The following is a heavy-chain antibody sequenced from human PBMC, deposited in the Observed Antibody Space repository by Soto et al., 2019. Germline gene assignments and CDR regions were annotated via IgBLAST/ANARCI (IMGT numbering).Heavy chain of an antibody. CDR1: GYTFTSYG. Sequence: ASVKVSCKASGYTFTSYGISWVRQAPGQGLEWMGWISAYNGNTNYAQKLQGRVTMTTDTSTSTAYMELRSLRSDDTAVYYCARVRNYDFWSGYYTGDYWGQGTLVTVSS. CDR3: ARVRNYDFWSGYYTGDY. D-gene: IGHD3-3*01. J-gene: IGHJ4*02. CDR2: ISAYNGNT. V-gene: IGHV1-18*01.